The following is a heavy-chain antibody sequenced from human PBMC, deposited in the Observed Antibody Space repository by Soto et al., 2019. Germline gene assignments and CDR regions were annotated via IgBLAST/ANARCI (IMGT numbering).Heavy chain of an antibody. Sequence: QVQLVQSGAEVRKPGASVKVSCKASGYTFTSYDINWVRRASGQGLEWMGWMNPNSGNTGSAQRYQSRLTLTRNTSINTAYMELTSLTSEDAAVYFCARVHTATTYFDVWGRGTVV. J-gene: IGHJ2*01. CDR1: GYTFTSYD. D-gene: IGHD4-17*01. CDR3: ARVHTATTYFDV. V-gene: IGHV1-8*01. CDR2: MNPNSGNT.